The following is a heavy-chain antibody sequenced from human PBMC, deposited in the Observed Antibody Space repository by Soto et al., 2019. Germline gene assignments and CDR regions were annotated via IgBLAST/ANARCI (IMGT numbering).Heavy chain of an antibody. CDR3: ASHYDSSGYYYRGLDY. J-gene: IGHJ4*02. V-gene: IGHV1-69*12. CDR1: GGTFSSYA. CDR2: IIPIFGTA. Sequence: QVQLVQSGAEVKKPGSSVKVSCKASGGTFSSYAISWVRQAPGQGLEWMGGIIPIFGTADYAQKFQGRVTITADESTSTAYMELSSLRSEDTAVYSWASHYDSSGYYYRGLDYWGQGTLVTVSS. D-gene: IGHD3-22*01.